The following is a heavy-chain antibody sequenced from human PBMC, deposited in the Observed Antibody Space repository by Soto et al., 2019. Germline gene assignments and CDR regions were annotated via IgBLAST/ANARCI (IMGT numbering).Heavy chain of an antibody. Sequence: PGESLKISCKGSGYSFTSYWISWVRQMPGKGLEWMGRIDPSDSYTNYSPSFQGHVTISADKSISTAYLQWGSLKASDTAMYYCAIQLRSGELNAFDIWGQGTMVTVSS. J-gene: IGHJ3*02. CDR1: GYSFTSYW. CDR2: IDPSDSYT. D-gene: IGHD1-26*01. CDR3: AIQLRSGELNAFDI. V-gene: IGHV5-10-1*01.